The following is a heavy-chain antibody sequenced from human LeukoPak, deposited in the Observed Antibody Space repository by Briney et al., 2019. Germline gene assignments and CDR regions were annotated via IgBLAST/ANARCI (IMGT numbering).Heavy chain of an antibody. V-gene: IGHV1-18*04. D-gene: IGHD1-1*01. Sequence: ASVKVSCRASGYAFTTIGFSWVRQAPGQGLEWMGWISGANGNTNYAPQFQGRVTMTIDTSTSTAFMELRSLRSDDTAVYSCATDHYKAFHFWGQGTMVIVSS. CDR3: ATDHYKAFHF. CDR1: GYAFTTIG. CDR2: ISGANGNT. J-gene: IGHJ3*01.